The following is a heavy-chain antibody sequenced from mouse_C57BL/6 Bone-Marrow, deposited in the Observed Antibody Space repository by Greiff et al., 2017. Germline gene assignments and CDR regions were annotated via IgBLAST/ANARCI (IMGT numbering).Heavy chain of an antibody. CDR1: GFTFSSYA. Sequence: EVQGVESGGGLVKPGGSLKLSCAASGFTFSSYAMSWVRQTPEKRLEWVATISDGGSYTYYPDNVKGRFTISRDHAKNNLYLQMSHLKSEDTAMYYCARDILSFYYGSSYGAYWGQGTLVTVSA. CDR3: ARDILSFYYGSSYGAY. J-gene: IGHJ3*01. D-gene: IGHD1-1*01. V-gene: IGHV5-4*01. CDR2: ISDGGSYT.